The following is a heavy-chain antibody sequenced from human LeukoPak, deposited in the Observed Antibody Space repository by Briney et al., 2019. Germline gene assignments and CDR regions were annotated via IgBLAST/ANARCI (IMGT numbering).Heavy chain of an antibody. Sequence: GGSLRLSCAASGFTFSSYGMHWVRQAPGKGLEWVAVISYDGSNKYYADSVKGRFTISRDNSKNTLYLQMNSLRAEDTAVYYCAKASHYVWGSYRWGQGTLVTVSS. CDR1: GFTFSSYG. CDR3: AKASHYVWGSYR. CDR2: ISYDGSNK. D-gene: IGHD3-16*02. V-gene: IGHV3-30*18. J-gene: IGHJ4*02.